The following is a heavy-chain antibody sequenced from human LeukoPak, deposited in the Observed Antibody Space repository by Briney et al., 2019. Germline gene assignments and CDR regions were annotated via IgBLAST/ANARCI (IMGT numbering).Heavy chain of an antibody. CDR1: GFTFSSYA. CDR2: ISYDGSNK. CDR3: ARAGDFWSGFYYMDV. V-gene: IGHV3-30-3*01. Sequence: GRSLRLSCAASGFTFSSYAMHWVRQAPGKGLEWVAVISYDGSNKYYAGSVKGRFTISRDNSKNTLYLQMNSLRAEDTAVYYCARAGDFWSGFYYMDVWGKGTTVTVSS. J-gene: IGHJ6*03. D-gene: IGHD3-3*01.